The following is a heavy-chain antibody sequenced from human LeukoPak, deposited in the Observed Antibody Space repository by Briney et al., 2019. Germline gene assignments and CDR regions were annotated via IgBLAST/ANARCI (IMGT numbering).Heavy chain of an antibody. V-gene: IGHV3-20*04. CDR3: ARDSYGDANFDT. Sequence: PGGSLRLSCAASGFTFDDYGMSWVRQAPGKGLEWVSDINWNGGSTGYADSVKGRFTISRDISKNAVFLQMNSLRAEDTAVYYCARDSYGDANFDTWGQGTLVTVSS. D-gene: IGHD4-17*01. CDR2: INWNGGST. J-gene: IGHJ4*02. CDR1: GFTFDDYG.